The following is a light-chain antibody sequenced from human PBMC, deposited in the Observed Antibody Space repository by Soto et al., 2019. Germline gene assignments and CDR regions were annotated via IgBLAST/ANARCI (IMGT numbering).Light chain of an antibody. Sequence: QSALTQPRSVSGSPGQSVTISCTETSSDVGRYNYVSWYQHHPGKAPKLMIYDVSTRPSGVPDRFSDSKSGTTASLTISGLQAEDEADYYCCSYAGSPYVFGTGTKVTVL. CDR2: DVS. CDR3: CSYAGSPYV. CDR1: SSDVGRYNY. J-gene: IGLJ1*01. V-gene: IGLV2-11*01.